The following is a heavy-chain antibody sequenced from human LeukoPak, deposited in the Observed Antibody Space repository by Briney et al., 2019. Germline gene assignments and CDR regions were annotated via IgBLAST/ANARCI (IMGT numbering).Heavy chain of an antibody. CDR3: ARGKLGMEAFDI. J-gene: IGHJ3*02. CDR2: IYYSGST. CDR1: GGPVSSYY. D-gene: IGHD7-27*01. V-gene: IGHV4-59*02. Sequence: SETLPLTCTVSGGPVSSYYWSWIRQPPGKGLEWIGYIYYSGSTNYNPSLKSRVTISVDTSKNQFSLKLSSVTAADTAVYYCARGKLGMEAFDIWGQGTMVTVSS.